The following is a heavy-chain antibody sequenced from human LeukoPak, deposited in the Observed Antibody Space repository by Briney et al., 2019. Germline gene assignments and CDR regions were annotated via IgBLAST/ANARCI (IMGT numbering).Heavy chain of an antibody. CDR3: ARRRSTVTSGFDY. D-gene: IGHD4-17*01. Sequence: PSETLSLTCTVSGGSISSGGYYWSWIRQHPGKGLEWIGYIYYSGSTYYNPSLKSRVTMSVDTSKNQFSLKLSSVTAADTAVYYCARRRSTVTSGFDYWGQGTLVTVSS. CDR1: GGSISSGGYY. V-gene: IGHV4-31*03. CDR2: IYYSGST. J-gene: IGHJ4*02.